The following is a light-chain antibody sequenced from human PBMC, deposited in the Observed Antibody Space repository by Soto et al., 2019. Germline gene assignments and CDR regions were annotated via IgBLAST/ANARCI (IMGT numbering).Light chain of an antibody. Sequence: HSVLTQPASVFGCPGQSITSSCTGASSDVGGYDYVSWYQHHPGKAPKLIIYDVTNRPSGVSNPFSGSKSGNTASLTTSGLQPEDESFYYCSSYTTSNTRQNVVVTGTKVPVL. CDR3: SSYTTSNTRQNV. J-gene: IGLJ1*01. CDR2: DVT. CDR1: SSDVGGYDY. V-gene: IGLV2-14*03.